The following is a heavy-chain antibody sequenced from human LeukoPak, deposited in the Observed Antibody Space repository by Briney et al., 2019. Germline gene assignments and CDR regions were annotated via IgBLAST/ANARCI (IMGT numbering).Heavy chain of an antibody. CDR1: GFTFSSYS. Sequence: KAGGSLRLSCAASGFTFSSYSMNWVRQARGKGLEWVSSISSSSSYIYYADSVKGRFTISRDNSKNTLYLQMNSLRAEDTAVYYCASLRGRDGYNIIFDYWGQGTLVTVSS. V-gene: IGHV3-21*01. D-gene: IGHD5-24*01. CDR3: ASLRGRDGYNIIFDY. CDR2: ISSSSSYI. J-gene: IGHJ4*02.